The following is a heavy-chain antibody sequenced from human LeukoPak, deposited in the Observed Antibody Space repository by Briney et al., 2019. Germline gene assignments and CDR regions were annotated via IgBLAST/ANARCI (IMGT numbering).Heavy chain of an antibody. J-gene: IGHJ4*02. V-gene: IGHV4-39*01. D-gene: IGHD6-13*01. CDR2: IYYSGSP. CDR3: ARGSDTAAGLY. Sequence: SETLSLTCTVSGGSISNNNYYWAWIRQPPGKGLECIGSIYYSGSPYYNPSLKSRVTISVDTSKNQFSLKVSSVTAADTAVYYCARGSDTAAGLYWGQGTLVTVSS. CDR1: GGSISNNNYY.